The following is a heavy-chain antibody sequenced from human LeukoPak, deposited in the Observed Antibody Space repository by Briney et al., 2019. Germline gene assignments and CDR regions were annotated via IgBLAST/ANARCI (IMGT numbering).Heavy chain of an antibody. Sequence: SETLSLTCTVSGGSISGYYWSWIRQPPGKGLEWIGFIYYSGSTKYNPSLKSRVTISVDTSKNQFSLKLTSVIAADTAVYYCARYGSGSYSDDHFQHWGQGTLVTVSS. D-gene: IGHD3-10*01. V-gene: IGHV4-59*08. CDR2: IYYSGST. J-gene: IGHJ1*01. CDR3: ARYGSGSYSDDHFQH. CDR1: GGSISGYY.